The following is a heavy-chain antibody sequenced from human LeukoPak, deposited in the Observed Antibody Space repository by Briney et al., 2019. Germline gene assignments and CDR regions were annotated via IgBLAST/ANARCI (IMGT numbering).Heavy chain of an antibody. CDR3: AKDRSAAGSFDH. Sequence: PGGSLRLSCAASGFTFSTYAMSWVRQGPGKGLEWVSVVSGNGGRTYYADSVKGRFTISRDNSKNTLYVQMNSLRAKDTAVYYCAKDRSAAGSFDHWGQGTLVTVSS. V-gene: IGHV3-23*01. CDR2: VSGNGGRT. D-gene: IGHD6-19*01. J-gene: IGHJ4*02. CDR1: GFTFSTYA.